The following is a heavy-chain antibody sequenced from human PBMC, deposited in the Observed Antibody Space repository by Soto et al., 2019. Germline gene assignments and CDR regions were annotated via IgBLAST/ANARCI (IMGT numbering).Heavy chain of an antibody. J-gene: IGHJ5*02. CDR2: ISSSSSYI. V-gene: IGHV3-21*01. Sequence: PGGSLRLSCAASGFTFSSYSMNWVRQAPGKGLEWVSSISSSSSYIYYADSVKGRFTISRDNAKNSLYLQMNSLRAEDTAVYYWARDVPYCSSTSCPRKYNWFDPWGQGTLVTVSS. CDR1: GFTFSSYS. CDR3: ARDVPYCSSTSCPRKYNWFDP. D-gene: IGHD2-2*01.